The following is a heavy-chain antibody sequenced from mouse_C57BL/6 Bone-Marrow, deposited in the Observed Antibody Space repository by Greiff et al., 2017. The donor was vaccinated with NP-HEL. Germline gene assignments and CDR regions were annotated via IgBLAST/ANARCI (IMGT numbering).Heavy chain of an antibody. J-gene: IGHJ2*01. CDR1: GYTFTNYW. V-gene: IGHV1-63*01. CDR3: SRCGTTVVAASYY. D-gene: IGHD1-1*01. CDR2: IYPGGGYT. Sequence: QVQLQQSGAELVRPGTSVKMSCKASGYTFTNYWIGWAKQRPGHGLEWIGDIYPGGGYTNYNEKFKGKATLTADKSSSTAYMQFSSLISEDSAIYYCSRCGTTVVAASYYGCQGTTPTVSA.